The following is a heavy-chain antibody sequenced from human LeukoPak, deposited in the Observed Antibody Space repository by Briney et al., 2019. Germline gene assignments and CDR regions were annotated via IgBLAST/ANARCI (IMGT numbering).Heavy chain of an antibody. D-gene: IGHD6-13*01. V-gene: IGHV3-66*01. CDR3: ARARQQPYFDY. J-gene: IGHJ4*02. Sequence: GGSLRLSCAVSGFTVSSNYMSWVRQAPGKGLEWVSVIYSGGSTYYADSVKGRFTISRDNSKNTLYLQMNSLRAEDTAVYYCARARQQPYFDYWGQGTLVTVSS. CDR1: GFTVSSNY. CDR2: IYSGGST.